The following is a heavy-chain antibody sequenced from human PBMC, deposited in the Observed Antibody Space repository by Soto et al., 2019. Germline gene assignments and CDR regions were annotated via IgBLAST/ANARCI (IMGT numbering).Heavy chain of an antibody. CDR2: ISAYNGNT. V-gene: IGHV1-18*01. Sequence: ASVKVSCKASGYTFTSYGISWVRQAPGQGLEWMGWISAYNGNTNYAQKLQGRVTMTTDTSTSTAYMELRSLRSDDTAVYYCARAKDYGDSYYGMDVWGQGTTVTVYS. CDR1: GYTFTSYG. D-gene: IGHD4-17*01. J-gene: IGHJ6*02. CDR3: ARAKDYGDSYYGMDV.